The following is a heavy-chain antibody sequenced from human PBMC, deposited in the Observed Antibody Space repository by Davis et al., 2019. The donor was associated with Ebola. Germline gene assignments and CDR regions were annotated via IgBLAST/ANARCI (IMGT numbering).Heavy chain of an antibody. J-gene: IGHJ4*02. D-gene: IGHD3-10*01. V-gene: IGHV4-34*01. CDR1: GGSFSGYY. CDR2: INHSGST. CDR3: ARGPDYYGSGSFGD. Sequence: SETLSLTCAVYGGSFSGYYWSWIRQPPGKGLEWIGEINHSGSTNYNPSLKSRVTISVDTSKNQFSLKLSSVTAADTAVYYCARGPDYYGSGSFGDWGQGTLVTVSS.